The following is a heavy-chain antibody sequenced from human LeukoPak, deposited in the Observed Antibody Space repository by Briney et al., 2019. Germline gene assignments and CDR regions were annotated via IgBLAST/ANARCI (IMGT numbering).Heavy chain of an antibody. CDR1: GYTFTSYY. V-gene: IGHV1-46*01. J-gene: IGHJ4*02. CDR3: ARVLRLPSGYYLPAVFDY. CDR2: INPSGGST. Sequence: GASVKVSCEASGYTFTSYYMHWVRQAPGQGLEWMGIINPSGGSTSYAQKFQGRVTMTRDTSTSTVYMELSSLRSEDTAVYYCARVLRLPSGYYLPAVFDYWGQGTLVTVSS. D-gene: IGHD3-22*01.